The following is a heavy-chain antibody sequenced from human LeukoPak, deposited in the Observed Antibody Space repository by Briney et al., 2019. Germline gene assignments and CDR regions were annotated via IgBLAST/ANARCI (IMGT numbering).Heavy chain of an antibody. J-gene: IGHJ4*02. CDR3: ARVRGSGSYILGPIDY. CDR2: IIPLFGSV. CDR1: EDTFNKYG. V-gene: IGHV1-69*13. D-gene: IGHD3-10*01. Sequence: SVKVSCKASEDTFNKYGLTWVRQAPGQGLEWMGGIIPLFGSVNYAQKFQGRVTVTADESTSKVYMELSSLSSEDTAVYYCARVRGSGSYILGPIDYWGQGTLVTVSS.